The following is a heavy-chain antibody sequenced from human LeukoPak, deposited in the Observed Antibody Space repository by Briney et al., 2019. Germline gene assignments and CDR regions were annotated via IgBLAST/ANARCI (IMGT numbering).Heavy chain of an antibody. Sequence: GGSLRLSCAASGITFSDYYMSWIRQAPGKGLEWVSYISSSGSTIYYADSVKGRFTISRDNAKNSLYLQMNSLRAEDTAVYYCARDSSDGDYGMDVWGQGTTVTVPS. D-gene: IGHD4-17*01. CDR3: ARDSSDGDYGMDV. V-gene: IGHV3-11*01. J-gene: IGHJ6*02. CDR1: GITFSDYY. CDR2: ISSSGSTI.